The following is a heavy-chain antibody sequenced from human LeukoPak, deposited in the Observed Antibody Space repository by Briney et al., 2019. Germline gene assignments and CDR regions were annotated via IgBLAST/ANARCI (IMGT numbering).Heavy chain of an antibody. J-gene: IGHJ3*02. D-gene: IGHD5-18*01. CDR3: ATPPLGTAMVTLKALKNDAFNI. Sequence: ASVKVSCKASGYTFTSYYMHWVRQAPGQGLEWMGWINPNSGGTNYAQKFQGRVTMTRDTSISTAYMELSRLRSDDTAVYYCATPPLGTAMVTLKALKNDAFNIWGQGTMVTVSS. CDR1: GYTFTSYY. CDR2: INPNSGGT. V-gene: IGHV1-2*02.